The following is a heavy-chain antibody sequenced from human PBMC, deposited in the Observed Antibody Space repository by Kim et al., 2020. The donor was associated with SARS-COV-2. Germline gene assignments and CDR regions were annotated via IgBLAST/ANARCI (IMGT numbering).Heavy chain of an antibody. V-gene: IGHV4-38-2*02. Sequence: SETLSLTCTVSGYSISSGYYWGWIRQPPGKGLEWIGSIYHSGSTYYNPSLKSRATISVDTSTNQFSLKLSSVTAADTAVYYCARYCSGGGWDSVPWGQGTLVTVSS. D-gene: IGHD2-15*01. CDR3: ARYCSGGGWDSVP. J-gene: IGHJ5*02. CDR2: IYHSGST. CDR1: GYSISSGYY.